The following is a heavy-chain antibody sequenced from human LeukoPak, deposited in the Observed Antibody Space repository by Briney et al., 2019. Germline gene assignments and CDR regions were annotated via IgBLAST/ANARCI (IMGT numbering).Heavy chain of an antibody. J-gene: IGHJ3*02. CDR1: GFTFSSYS. CDR2: ISSSSSYI. D-gene: IGHD5-12*01. V-gene: IGHV3-21*01. CDR3: ARDNNVDIVATIQGDAFDI. Sequence: GGSLRLSCAASGFTFSSYSMNWVRQAPGKGLEWVSSISSSSSYIYYADSVKGRFTISRDNAKNSLYLQMNSLRAEDTAVYYCARDNNVDIVATIQGDAFDIWGQGTMVTVSS.